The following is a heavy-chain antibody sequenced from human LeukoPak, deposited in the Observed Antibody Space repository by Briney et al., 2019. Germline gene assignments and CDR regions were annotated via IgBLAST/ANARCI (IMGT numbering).Heavy chain of an antibody. V-gene: IGHV4-34*01. CDR1: GGSFSGYY. CDR2: INHSGST. D-gene: IGHD5-12*01. CDR3: ARGSVVGYNY. Sequence: SETLSLTCAVYGGSFSGYYWSWIRQPPGKGLEWIGEINHSGSTTYNPSLKSRVTISVGTSKNQFSLKLSSVTAADTAVYYCARGSVVGYNYWGQGTLVTVSS. J-gene: IGHJ4*02.